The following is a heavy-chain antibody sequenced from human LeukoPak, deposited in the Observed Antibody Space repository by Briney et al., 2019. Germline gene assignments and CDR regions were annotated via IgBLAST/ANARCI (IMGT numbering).Heavy chain of an antibody. V-gene: IGHV3-53*01. Sequence: GGSLRLSRAASGFTVSSNYMSWVRQAPGKGLEWVSVIYSGGSTYYADSVKGRFSISRDNSKNTLYLQMNSLRAEDTAVYYCARAPYGDYLPHYYYMDVWGKGTTVTVSS. D-gene: IGHD4-17*01. CDR3: ARAPYGDYLPHYYYMDV. CDR2: IYSGGST. CDR1: GFTVSSNY. J-gene: IGHJ6*03.